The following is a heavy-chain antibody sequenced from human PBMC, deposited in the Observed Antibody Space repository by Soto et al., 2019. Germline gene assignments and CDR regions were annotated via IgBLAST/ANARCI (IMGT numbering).Heavy chain of an antibody. D-gene: IGHD5-18*01. CDR1: GYDFINYG. V-gene: IGHV1-18*01. CDR3: SRGERTPMLRCDF. J-gene: IGHJ4*02. CDR2: ISAYNENT. Sequence: QVQLVQSGAELKKPGTSVRVSCKASGYDFINYGFNWVRQAPGQGLEWMGWISAYNENTNYARNLQGRVTMTTDTATNTAYMELGSLRYDDTAVYYCSRGERTPMLRCDFWGQGTLVTVSS.